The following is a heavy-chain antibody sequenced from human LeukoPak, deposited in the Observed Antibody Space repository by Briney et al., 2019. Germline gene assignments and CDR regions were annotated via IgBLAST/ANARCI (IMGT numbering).Heavy chain of an antibody. CDR3: ARHLYDKTGRPLDS. Sequence: SETLSLTCTVSGGSISGYHWSWIRQPPGKGLEWIGSIHDSGTSNYNPSLKSRVALSVDTSKKQFSLNLSSVTAADTAIYYCARHLYDKTGRPLDSWGQGTLVTVSS. J-gene: IGHJ4*02. CDR2: IHDSGTS. CDR1: GGSISGYH. D-gene: IGHD3-9*01. V-gene: IGHV4-59*08.